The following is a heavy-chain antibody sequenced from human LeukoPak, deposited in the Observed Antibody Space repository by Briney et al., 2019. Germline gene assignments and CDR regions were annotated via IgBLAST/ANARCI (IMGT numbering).Heavy chain of an antibody. CDR2: INPDNGGT. CDR1: GYTFTGNY. V-gene: IGHV1-2*02. J-gene: IGHJ4*02. Sequence: ASVKVSCKASGYTFTGNYIHWVRQAPGQGLEWMGWINPDNGGTNYAQKFQGRVTMTRDMSISTAYMELSRLRSDDTAVYYCARDPSNSGYDYLYYFDYWGQGTLVTVSS. CDR3: ARDPSNSGYDYLYYFDY. D-gene: IGHD5-12*01.